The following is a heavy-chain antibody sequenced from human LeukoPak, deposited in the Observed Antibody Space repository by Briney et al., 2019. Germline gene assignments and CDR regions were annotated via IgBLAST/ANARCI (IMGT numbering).Heavy chain of an antibody. CDR3: ARVRRGISHGMDV. Sequence: ASVKVSCKASGYTFTGYYMHWVRQAPGQGLEWMGWINPNSGGTNYAQKFQGRVTMTRDTSISTAYMELSGLRSDDTAVYYCARVRRGISHGMDVWGQGTTVTVSS. V-gene: IGHV1-2*02. CDR1: GYTFTGYY. CDR2: INPNSGGT. J-gene: IGHJ6*02.